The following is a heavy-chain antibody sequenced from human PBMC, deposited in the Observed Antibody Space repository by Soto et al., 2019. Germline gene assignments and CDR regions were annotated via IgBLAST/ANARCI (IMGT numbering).Heavy chain of an antibody. J-gene: IGHJ5*02. CDR2: IYYSGST. CDR3: ARGREVRNCFDP. Sequence: NPSETLCLTCTVSGGSISSYYWSWIRQHPGKGLEWIGYIYYSGSTYYNPSLKSRVTISVDTSKNQFSLKLSSVTAADTAVYYCARGREVRNCFDPWGQGTLVTVSS. V-gene: IGHV4-59*06. CDR1: GGSISSYY. D-gene: IGHD3-10*01.